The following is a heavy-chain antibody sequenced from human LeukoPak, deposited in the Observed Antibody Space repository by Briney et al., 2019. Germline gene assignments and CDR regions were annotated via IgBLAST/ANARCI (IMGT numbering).Heavy chain of an antibody. CDR2: ISGSGGST. V-gene: IGHV3-23*01. D-gene: IGHD3-22*01. CDR3: AKASAMIVVVSKHFDY. Sequence: PGGSLRLSCAASGFTFSSYAMSWVRQGPGKGLEGVSAISGSGGSTYYADSVKGRFTISRDNSKNTLYLQMNSLRAEDTAVYYCAKASAMIVVVSKHFDYWGQGTLVTVSS. CDR1: GFTFSSYA. J-gene: IGHJ4*02.